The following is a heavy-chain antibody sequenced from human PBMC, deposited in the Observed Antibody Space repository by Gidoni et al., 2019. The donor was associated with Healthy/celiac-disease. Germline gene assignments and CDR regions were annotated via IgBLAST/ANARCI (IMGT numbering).Heavy chain of an antibody. V-gene: IGHV3-15*01. J-gene: IGHJ6*02. D-gene: IGHD4-17*01. CDR1: GFTFSNAW. Sequence: EVQLVESGGGLVKPGGSLRPPCAASGFTFSNAWMSWVRQSPGKGLEWVGRIKSKTDGGTTDYAAPVKGRFTISRDDSKNTLYLQMNSLKTEDTAVYYCTTATGYYYGMDVWGQGTTVTVSS. CDR3: TTATGYYYGMDV. CDR2: IKSKTDGGTT.